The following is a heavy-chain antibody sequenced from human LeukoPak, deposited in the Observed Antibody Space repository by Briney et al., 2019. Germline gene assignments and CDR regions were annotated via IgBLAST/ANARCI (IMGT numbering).Heavy chain of an antibody. J-gene: IGHJ4*02. V-gene: IGHV4-59*08. Sequence: PSETLSLTCTVSGGXISSYYCSWIRQPPGKGLEYLGYIYYSGSTNYNPSLKSRVTISVDTSKNQFSLKLSSVTAADTAVYYCARLVVGATYFDYWGQGTLVTVSS. D-gene: IGHD1-26*01. CDR3: ARLVVGATYFDY. CDR1: GGXISSYY. CDR2: IYYSGST.